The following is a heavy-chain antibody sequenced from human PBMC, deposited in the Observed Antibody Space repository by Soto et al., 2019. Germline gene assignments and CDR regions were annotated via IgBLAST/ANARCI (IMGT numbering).Heavy chain of an antibody. V-gene: IGHV1-69*12. Sequence: QVQLVQSGAEMKEPGSSVKVSCKTSGGTFSSSAISWLRQAPGQGLESMGGIIPLFRTPDYAQKFQCRVTIAVGESTSTAYIELSSLRSEDPAVYYCARDNDRLQLGGNYYYVLDVWGQGTTITCSS. CDR1: GGTFSSSA. D-gene: IGHD4-4*01. CDR3: ARDNDRLQLGGNYYYVLDV. J-gene: IGHJ6*02. CDR2: IIPLFRTP.